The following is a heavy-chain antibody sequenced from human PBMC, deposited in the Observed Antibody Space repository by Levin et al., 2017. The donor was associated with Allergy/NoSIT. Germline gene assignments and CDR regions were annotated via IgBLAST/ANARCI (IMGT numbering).Heavy chain of an antibody. CDR2: IYTSGST. Sequence: SETLSLTCTVSGGSISSYYWSWIRQPAGKGLEWIGRIYTSGSTNYNPSLKSRVTMSVDTSKNQFSLKLSSVTAADTAVYYCARDLIRGSSDYYYYGMDGWGQGTTVTVSS. V-gene: IGHV4-4*07. CDR3: ARDLIRGSSDYYYYGMDG. J-gene: IGHJ6*02. CDR1: GGSISSYY. D-gene: IGHD1-26*01.